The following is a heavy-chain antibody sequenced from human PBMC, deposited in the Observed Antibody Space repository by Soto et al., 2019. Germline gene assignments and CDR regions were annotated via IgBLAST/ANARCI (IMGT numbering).Heavy chain of an antibody. J-gene: IGHJ4*02. CDR1: GFTFSAYA. CDR3: ARLSGSYSYYFDH. D-gene: IGHD1-26*01. CDR2: ISSNGGNI. V-gene: IGHV3-64*01. Sequence: PGGSLRLSCAASGFTFSAYAMQWVRQAPGKGLEYVSAISSNGGNIYYANSVKGRFTISRDNSKNTLYLQMGSLRAEDMAVYYCARLSGSYSYYFDHWGQGTLVTVSS.